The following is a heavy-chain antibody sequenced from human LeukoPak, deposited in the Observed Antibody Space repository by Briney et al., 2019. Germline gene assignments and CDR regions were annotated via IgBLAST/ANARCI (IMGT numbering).Heavy chain of an antibody. J-gene: IGHJ4*02. V-gene: IGHV4-39*07. CDR2: IYYSGST. CDR1: GGSISSSSYY. CDR3: ARDYSSFPFDY. Sequence: SETLSLTYTVSGGSISSSSYYWGWIRQPPGKGLEWIGSIYYSGSTYYNPSLKSRVTISVDTSKNQFSLKLSSVTAADTAVYYCARDYSSFPFDYWGQGTLVTVSS. D-gene: IGHD6-6*01.